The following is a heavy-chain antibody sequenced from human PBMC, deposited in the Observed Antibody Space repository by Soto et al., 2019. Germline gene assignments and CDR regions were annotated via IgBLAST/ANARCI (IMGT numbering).Heavy chain of an antibody. CDR2: ISAYNGNT. Sequence: GASVKVSCKASGYTFTSYGISWVRQAPGQGLEWMGWISAYNGNTNYAQKLQGRVTMTTDTSTSTAYMELRSLRSDDTAVYYCARDMRGSVYSYYFDYWGQGAMVPVYS. CDR1: GYTFTSYG. V-gene: IGHV1-18*01. CDR3: ARDMRGSVYSYYFDY. D-gene: IGHD3-3*01. J-gene: IGHJ4*02.